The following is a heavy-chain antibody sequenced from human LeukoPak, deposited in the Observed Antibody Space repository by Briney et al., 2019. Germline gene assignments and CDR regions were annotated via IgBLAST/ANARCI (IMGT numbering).Heavy chain of an antibody. CDR2: ISSTSNYV. D-gene: IGHD2-15*01. J-gene: IGHJ6*02. V-gene: IGHV3-21*01. CDR1: GFTFNSYS. CDR3: ARERSGFDYGMDV. Sequence: PGGSLRLSCTASGFTFNSYSMNWVRQAPGKGLEWISSISSTSNYVYYADSMRGRFTISRDNFKNTLYFQMNSLRAEDTAVYYCARERSGFDYGMDVWGQGTTVTVSS.